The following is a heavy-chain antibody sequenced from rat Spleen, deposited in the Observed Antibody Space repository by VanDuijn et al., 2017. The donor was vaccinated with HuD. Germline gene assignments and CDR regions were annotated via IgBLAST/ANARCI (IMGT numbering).Heavy chain of an antibody. CDR3: ARHWYYSGEGYFDL. CDR2: IWGDGST. Sequence: QVQLKESGPGLVQPSQTLSLTCTVSGFSLTSYDVHWVRQPPGRGLEWMGGIWGDGSTSYNSALKSRLSISRDTSQSQIFLKMNSLQPEDTGTYYCARHWYYSGEGYFDLWGPGTMVTVSS. V-gene: IGHV2-13*01. CDR1: GFSLTSYD. D-gene: IGHD1-1*01. J-gene: IGHJ1*01.